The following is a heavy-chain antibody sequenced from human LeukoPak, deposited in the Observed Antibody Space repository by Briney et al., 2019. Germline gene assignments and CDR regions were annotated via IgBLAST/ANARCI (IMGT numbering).Heavy chain of an antibody. CDR3: ASRYCSSTSCYPIGDVS. J-gene: IGHJ4*02. D-gene: IGHD2-2*01. CDR1: GGSISSYY. V-gene: IGHV4-59*01. Sequence: SETLSLTCTVSGGSISSYYWSWIRQPPGKGLEWIGYIYYSGSTNYNPSLKSRVTISVDTSKNQFSLKLSSVTAADTAVYYCASRYCSSTSCYPIGDVSWGQGTLVTVSS. CDR2: IYYSGST.